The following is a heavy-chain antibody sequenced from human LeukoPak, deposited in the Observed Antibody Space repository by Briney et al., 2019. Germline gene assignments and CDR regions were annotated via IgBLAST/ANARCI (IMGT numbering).Heavy chain of an antibody. V-gene: IGHV4-4*08. Sequence: SETLSLTCSVSGGSMFSYYWNWIRQPPGKGLEWIGYIYSSGTTKYNPSLRSRGTISVATSRNQFSLRLTSVTAEDAAIYYCARRAYYDSSGFHPTSGYFDLWGRGTLVTVSS. CDR2: IYSSGTT. J-gene: IGHJ2*01. D-gene: IGHD3-16*01. CDR3: ARRAYYDSSGFHPTSGYFDL. CDR1: GGSMFSYY.